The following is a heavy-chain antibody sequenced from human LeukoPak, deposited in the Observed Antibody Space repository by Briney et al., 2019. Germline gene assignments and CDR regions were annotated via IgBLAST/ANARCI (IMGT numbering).Heavy chain of an antibody. D-gene: IGHD6-13*01. Sequence: ASVKVSCKASGYTFTGYYMHWVRQAPGQGLEWMGWIDPNSGGTNYAQKFQGRVTMTRDTSISTAYMELSRLRSDDTAVYYCAREAAAGTGEXFDXWDQGTMVTVX. CDR3: AREAAAGTGEXFDX. J-gene: IGHJ3*02. CDR2: IDPNSGGT. V-gene: IGHV1-2*02. CDR1: GYTFTGYY.